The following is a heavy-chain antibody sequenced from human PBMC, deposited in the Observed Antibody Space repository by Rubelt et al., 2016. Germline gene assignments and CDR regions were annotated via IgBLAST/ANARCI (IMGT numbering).Heavy chain of an antibody. CDR3: ARGRWDNWFDP. V-gene: IGHV4-59*01. J-gene: IGHJ5*02. D-gene: IGHD4-23*01. Sequence: QVQLQESGPGLVKPSETLSLICTVSGGSISSNYWSWIRQPPGKGLDWIGYVHYRGTTNYNPSLKSRVTMSVDMSRNPFALRLTSVTAADTAVYYCARGRWDNWFDPWGQGTLVTVSA. CDR1: GGSISSNY. CDR2: VHYRGTT.